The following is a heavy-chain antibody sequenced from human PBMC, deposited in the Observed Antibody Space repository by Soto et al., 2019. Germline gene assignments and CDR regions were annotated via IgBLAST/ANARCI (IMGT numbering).Heavy chain of an antibody. Sequence: PGGSLRLSCAASGFTFSSYAMSWVRQAPGKGLEWVSAISGSGGSTYYADSVKGRFTISRDNSKNTLYLQMNSLRAEDTAVYYCAKGYYDILTGYYIFGYWGQGTLVTVSS. V-gene: IGHV3-23*01. D-gene: IGHD3-9*01. J-gene: IGHJ4*02. CDR1: GFTFSSYA. CDR3: AKGYYDILTGYYIFGY. CDR2: ISGSGGST.